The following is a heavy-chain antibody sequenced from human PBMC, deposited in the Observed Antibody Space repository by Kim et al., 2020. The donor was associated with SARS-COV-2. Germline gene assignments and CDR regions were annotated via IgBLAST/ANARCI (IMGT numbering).Heavy chain of an antibody. J-gene: IGHJ4*02. D-gene: IGHD3-22*01. CDR3: AKDMRSRSLDYYDSSGYDY. Sequence: GGSLRLSCAASGFTFDDYAMHWVRQAPGKGLEWVSGISWNSGSIGYADSVKGRFTISRDNAKNSLYLQMNSLRAEDTALYYCAKDMRSRSLDYYDSSGYDYWGQGTLVTVSS. V-gene: IGHV3-9*01. CDR1: GFTFDDYA. CDR2: ISWNSGSI.